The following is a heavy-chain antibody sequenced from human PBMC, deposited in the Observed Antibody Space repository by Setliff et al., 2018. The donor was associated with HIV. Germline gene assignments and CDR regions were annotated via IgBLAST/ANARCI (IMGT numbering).Heavy chain of an antibody. Sequence: ASVKVSCKASGYTFTSYAMHWVPQAPGQRLEWMGWINAGNGNTKYSQRFQDRVTFTRDTSARTAYMELRSLRSEDSAVYYCARDRDNFWSGPFDYWGQGTLVTVSS. CDR3: ARDRDNFWSGPFDY. CDR1: GYTFTSYA. J-gene: IGHJ4*02. V-gene: IGHV1-3*01. D-gene: IGHD3-3*01. CDR2: INAGNGNT.